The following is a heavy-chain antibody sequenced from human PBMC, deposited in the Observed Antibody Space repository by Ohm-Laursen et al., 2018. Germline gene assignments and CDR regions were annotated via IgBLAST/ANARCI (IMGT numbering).Heavy chain of an antibody. V-gene: IGHV3-66*01. Sequence: SLRLSCAASGFTVSDSYVSWVRQAPGKGLEWVSVIYSGGSTYYAGSMRGRFTISRDISKNTVYLQMNSLRAEDTAVYYCARDRILAAAYNGMDVWGQGTTVTVSS. CDR2: IYSGGST. CDR3: ARDRILAAAYNGMDV. J-gene: IGHJ6*02. CDR1: GFTVSDSY. D-gene: IGHD6-13*01.